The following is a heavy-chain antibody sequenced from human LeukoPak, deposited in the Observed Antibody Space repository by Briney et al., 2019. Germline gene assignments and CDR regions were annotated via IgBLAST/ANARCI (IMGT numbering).Heavy chain of an antibody. CDR1: GGSISSYY. CDR2: IYYSGST. V-gene: IGHV4-59*01. J-gene: IGHJ3*02. Sequence: KTSETLSLTCTVSGGSISSYYWSWIRQPPGKGLEWIGYIYYSGSTNYNPSLKSRVTISVDTSKNQFSLKLSSVTAADTAVYYCARGQDIVVVPAASRNAFYIWGQGTMVTVSS. CDR3: ARGQDIVVVPAASRNAFYI. D-gene: IGHD2-2*01.